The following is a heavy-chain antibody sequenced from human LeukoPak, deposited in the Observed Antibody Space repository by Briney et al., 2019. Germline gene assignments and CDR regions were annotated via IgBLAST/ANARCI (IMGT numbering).Heavy chain of an antibody. CDR2: IYPGDSDT. D-gene: IGHD3-10*01. J-gene: IGHJ4*02. Sequence: AGESLKISCKGSGYSFTSYWIGWVRQMPGKGLEWMGIIYPGDSDTRYSPSFQGQVTISADKYISTAYLQWSSLKASDTAMYYCASTIYYGSGSYYGSFDYWGQGTLVTVSS. CDR1: GYSFTSYW. V-gene: IGHV5-51*01. CDR3: ASTIYYGSGSYYGSFDY.